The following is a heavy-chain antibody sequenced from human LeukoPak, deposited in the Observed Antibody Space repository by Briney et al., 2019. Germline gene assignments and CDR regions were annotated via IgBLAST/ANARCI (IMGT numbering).Heavy chain of an antibody. D-gene: IGHD3-10*01. CDR1: GFTFSSYW. Sequence: GGSLRLSCAASGFTFSSYWMSWVRQAPGKGLEWVADIKEDGSEKYYVDSVKGRFTISRDNAKNSLYLQMNSLRAEDTAVYYCARTYGSGSFHARAFDYWGQGTLVTVSS. J-gene: IGHJ4*02. CDR2: IKEDGSEK. V-gene: IGHV3-7*01. CDR3: ARTYGSGSFHARAFDY.